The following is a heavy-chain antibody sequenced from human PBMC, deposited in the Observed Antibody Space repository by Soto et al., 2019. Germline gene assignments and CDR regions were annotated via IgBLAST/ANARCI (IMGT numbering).Heavy chain of an antibody. Sequence: GGSLRLSCAASGFTFSSYAMSWVRQAPGKGLEWVSAISGSGSSTYYADSVKGRFTISRDNSKNTLYLQMNSLRAEDTAVYYCAKAQVEDSWYSSSSWFDPSGQGTPVTVSS. J-gene: IGHJ5*02. CDR3: AKAQVEDSWYSSSSWFDP. CDR1: GFTFSSYA. D-gene: IGHD6-13*01. CDR2: ISGSGSST. V-gene: IGHV3-23*01.